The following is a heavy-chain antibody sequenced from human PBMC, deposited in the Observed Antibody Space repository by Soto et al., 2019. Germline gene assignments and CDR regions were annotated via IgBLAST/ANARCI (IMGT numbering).Heavy chain of an antibody. CDR3: ARQCRGVTCHWFVP. V-gene: IGHV4-39*01. D-gene: IGHD2-15*01. CDR1: SGSISSTIYS. J-gene: IGHJ5*02. CDR2: IFYSGST. Sequence: ASETQSLTCTVSSGSISSTIYSWDWIRQPPGKGLEWIGSIFYSGSTYYNPSLKSRVTISVDTSKNQFSLTLTSVTAADTAVYYCARQCRGVTCHWFVPWGQGTLVTVSS.